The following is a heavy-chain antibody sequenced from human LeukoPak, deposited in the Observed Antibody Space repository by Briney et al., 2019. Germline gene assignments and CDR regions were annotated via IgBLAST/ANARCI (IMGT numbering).Heavy chain of an antibody. Sequence: GGSLRLSCAASGFTFSSSCMTWVGQAPGKGLEWVSAVSGSGSATFYTDSVKGRFTISRDNSKNTLSLQMSSLRVEDTAIYYCVKDNRASWWGQGTLVTVSS. CDR2: VSGSGSAT. CDR1: GFTFSSSC. V-gene: IGHV3-23*01. CDR3: VKDNRASW. D-gene: IGHD3-10*01. J-gene: IGHJ4*02.